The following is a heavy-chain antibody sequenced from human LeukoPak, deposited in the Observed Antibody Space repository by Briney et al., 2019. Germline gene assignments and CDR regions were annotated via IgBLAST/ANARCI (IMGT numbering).Heavy chain of an antibody. CDR3: ARHWGGYSSSSDAFDI. CDR2: IYYSGST. J-gene: IGHJ3*02. Sequence: SSETLSLTCTVSGGSISSYYWSWIRQPPGKGLEWIGYIYYSGSTNYNPSLKSRVTISVDTSKNQFSLKLSSVTAADTAVYYCARHWGGYSSSSDAFDIWGQGTMVTVSS. D-gene: IGHD6-13*01. CDR1: GGSISSYY. V-gene: IGHV4-59*08.